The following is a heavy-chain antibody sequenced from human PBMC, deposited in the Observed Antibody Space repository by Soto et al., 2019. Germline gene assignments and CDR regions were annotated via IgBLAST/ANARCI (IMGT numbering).Heavy chain of an antibody. CDR2: INHSGST. J-gene: IGHJ4*02. Sequence: SETMSLTCAVYGGSFSGYDWSWISQPPGKGLEWIGEINHSGSTNYNPSLKSRVTISVDTSKNQFSLKLSSVTAADTAVYYCASPQGGSGSYFDYWGQGTLVTVSS. D-gene: IGHD3-10*01. V-gene: IGHV4-34*01. CDR1: GGSFSGYD. CDR3: ASPQGGSGSYFDY.